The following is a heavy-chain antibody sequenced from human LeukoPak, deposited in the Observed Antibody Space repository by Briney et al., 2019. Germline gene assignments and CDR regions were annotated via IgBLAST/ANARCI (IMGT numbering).Heavy chain of an antibody. D-gene: IGHD6-19*01. V-gene: IGHV3-7*01. CDR3: ARDHIQWLNTFDY. CDR1: GFTFSRYW. J-gene: IGHJ4*02. Sequence: GGSRRLSCAAAGFTFSRYWMRWVRQAQGKGMEWVANIKQDGSEKYYVHSVKGRFTISRDNAKNSLYLQTNSLRAEDTAVYYCARDHIQWLNTFDYWGQGTLVTVSS. CDR2: IKQDGSEK.